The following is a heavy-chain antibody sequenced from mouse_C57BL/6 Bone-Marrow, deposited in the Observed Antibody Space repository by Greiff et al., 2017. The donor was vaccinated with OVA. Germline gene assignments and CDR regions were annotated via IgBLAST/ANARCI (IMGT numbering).Heavy chain of an antibody. D-gene: IGHD1-1*01. CDR3: DSHYYGSSPYAMDD. Sequence: VQLQQSGPGLVQPSQSLSITCTVSGFSLTSYGVHWVRQSPGKGLEWLGVIWRGGSTDYNAAFMSRLSITKDNSKNQVFIKMNSLQADATAIYYCDSHYYGSSPYAMDDWGQGTSVTVSS. CDR2: IWRGGST. CDR1: GFSLTSYG. V-gene: IGHV2-5*01. J-gene: IGHJ4*01.